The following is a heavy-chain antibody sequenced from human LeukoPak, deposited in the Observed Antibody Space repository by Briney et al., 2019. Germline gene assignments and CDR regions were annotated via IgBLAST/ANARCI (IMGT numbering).Heavy chain of an antibody. V-gene: IGHV3-74*01. CDR3: VSSIYYYDGMDV. J-gene: IGHJ6*02. CDR1: GFTFSRFW. CDR2: IKSDGSIT. Sequence: GGSLRLSCAASGFTFSRFWMHWVRQAPGKGLVWVSRIKSDGSITTYVDSVKGRFTISRDNAKNTLYLQMNSLRAEDTAVYYCVSSIYYYDGMDVWGQGTTVTVSS.